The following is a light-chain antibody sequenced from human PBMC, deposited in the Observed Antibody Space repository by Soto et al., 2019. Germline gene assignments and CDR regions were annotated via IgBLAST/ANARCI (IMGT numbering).Light chain of an antibody. CDR3: CSYAGSSTLV. CDR2: EVS. CDR1: SSDVGSYNL. J-gene: IGLJ2*01. Sequence: QSVLTQPASVSGSPGQSITISCTGTSSDVGSYNLVSWYQQHPGTAPKFMIYEVSKRPAGVSNRFSGSKSGNTASLTISGLQAEDEADYYCCSYAGSSTLVFGGGTQLTVL. V-gene: IGLV2-23*02.